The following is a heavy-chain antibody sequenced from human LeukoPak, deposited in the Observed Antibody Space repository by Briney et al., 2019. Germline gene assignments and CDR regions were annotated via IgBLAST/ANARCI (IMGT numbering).Heavy chain of an antibody. CDR2: IYSGGST. J-gene: IGHJ6*03. D-gene: IGHD4-17*01. CDR3: ARTTVTTYNYYYMDV. Sequence: PGGSLRLSCAASGFTVSSNYMSWVRQAPGKGLEWVSAIYSGGSTYYADSVKGRFTISRDNSKNTLYLQMNSLRAEDTAVYYCARTTVTTYNYYYMDVWGKGTTVTVSS. V-gene: IGHV3-53*01. CDR1: GFTVSSNY.